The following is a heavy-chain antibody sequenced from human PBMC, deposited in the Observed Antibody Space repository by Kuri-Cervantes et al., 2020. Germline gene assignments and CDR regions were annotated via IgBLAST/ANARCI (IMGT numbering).Heavy chain of an antibody. D-gene: IGHD1/OR15-1a*01. CDR2: IYYSGST. CDR3: ASMAEQSYYFDY. CDR1: GGSVSSGSYC. V-gene: IGHV4-61*01. Sequence: GSLRLSCTVSGGSVSSGSYCWSWIRQPPGKGLEWIGYIYYSGSTNYNPSFKSRVTISVDTSKNQFSLKLSSVTAADTAVYYCASMAEQSYYFDYWGQGTLVTVSS. J-gene: IGHJ4*02.